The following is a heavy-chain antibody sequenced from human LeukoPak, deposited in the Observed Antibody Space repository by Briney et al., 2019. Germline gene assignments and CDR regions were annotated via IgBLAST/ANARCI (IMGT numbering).Heavy chain of an antibody. J-gene: IGHJ4*02. CDR3: ARPRLLFGSGPILV. CDR2: FSHTGSP. Sequence: SETLSLTCAISGASFSGYSWTWIRQPPGKGLEWIGEFSHTGSPIYNPSLKSRVNISVDTSKNQFSLRLTSVTAADTAVYFCARPRLLFGSGPILVWGQGTLVTVSS. V-gene: IGHV4-34*01. CDR1: GASFSGYS. D-gene: IGHD3-10*01.